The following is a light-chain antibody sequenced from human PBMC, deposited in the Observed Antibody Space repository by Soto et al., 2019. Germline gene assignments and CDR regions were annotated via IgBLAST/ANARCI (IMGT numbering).Light chain of an antibody. CDR3: QQYNKWPLT. CDR1: QSVNSN. Sequence: EIVMTQSPATLSVSPGERATLSFRASQSVNSNLAWYQQKPGQAPRLLIYDASTRATGIPARFSGSGSGTEFTLTISSLQSEDFAVHYCQQYNKWPLTFGGGTKVDI. CDR2: DAS. V-gene: IGKV3-15*01. J-gene: IGKJ4*01.